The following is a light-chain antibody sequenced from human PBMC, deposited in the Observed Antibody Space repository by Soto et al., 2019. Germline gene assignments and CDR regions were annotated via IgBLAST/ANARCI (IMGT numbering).Light chain of an antibody. Sequence: EIVMTQSTATLSVSLGDRATLSCRASQSVSSSLVWYQQIPGQAPRLLIYDASTRATGIPARFGGSGSGTEFTRTISSLQSADFAVYYCQQYNNGPPLTFGGGTKVELK. V-gene: IGKV3-15*01. CDR2: DAS. CDR1: QSVSSS. CDR3: QQYNNGPPLT. J-gene: IGKJ4*01.